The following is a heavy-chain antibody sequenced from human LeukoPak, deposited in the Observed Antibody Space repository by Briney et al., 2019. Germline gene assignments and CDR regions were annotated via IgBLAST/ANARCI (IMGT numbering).Heavy chain of an antibody. CDR2: MNPNTGNT. CDR1: GYTFTFYD. V-gene: IGHV1-8*03. Sequence: ASVKVSCKASGYTFTFYDIHWVRQASGQGLEWMGWMNPNTGNTAYAQKFQGRVSITKNTSISTAYMDLSSLKSDDTAVYYCARGYCSGGSCPFDYWGQGTLVTVSS. J-gene: IGHJ4*02. CDR3: ARGYCSGGSCPFDY. D-gene: IGHD2-15*01.